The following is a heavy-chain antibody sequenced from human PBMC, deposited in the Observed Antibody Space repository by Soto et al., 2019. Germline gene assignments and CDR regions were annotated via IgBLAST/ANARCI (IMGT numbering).Heavy chain of an antibody. J-gene: IGHJ5*02. V-gene: IGHV3-53*01. CDR1: GFTVSSNY. D-gene: IGHD5-12*01. CDR3: ARDRDGYNWGWFDP. Sequence: EVQLVESGGGLIQPGGSLRLSCAASGFTVSSNYMSWVRQAPGKGLEWVSVIYSGGSTYYADSVKGRFTISRDNSKNTLYLQMNSLRAEDTAVYYCARDRDGYNWGWFDPWGQGTLVTVSS. CDR2: IYSGGST.